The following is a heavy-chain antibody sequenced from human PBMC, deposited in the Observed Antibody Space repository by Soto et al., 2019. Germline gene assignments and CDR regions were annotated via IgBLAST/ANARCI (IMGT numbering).Heavy chain of an antibody. CDR3: ARVSGFYSWDD. J-gene: IGHJ4*02. CDR2: INAGNGNT. D-gene: IGHD3-22*01. Sequence: QVQLVQSGAEVKKPGASVKVSCKASGYSFTSYAMHWVRQAPGQRLEWMGWINAGNGNTKYSQKFQGRITITRDTSASTAYRDLSSLRSEDTAVYYCARVSGFYSWDDWGQGTLVTVSS. CDR1: GYSFTSYA. V-gene: IGHV1-3*01.